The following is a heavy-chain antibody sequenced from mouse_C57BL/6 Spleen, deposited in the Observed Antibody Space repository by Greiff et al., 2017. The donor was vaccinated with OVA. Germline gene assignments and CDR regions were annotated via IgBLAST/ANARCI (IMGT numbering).Heavy chain of an antibody. J-gene: IGHJ3*01. CDR3: ARSKRGLAWFAY. V-gene: IGHV1-75*01. D-gene: IGHD2-2*01. CDR2: IFPGSGST. CDR1: GYTFTDYY. Sequence: QVHVKQSGPELVKPGASVKISCKASGYTFTDYYINWVKQRPGQGLEWIGWIFPGSGSTYYNEKFKGKATLTVDKSSSTAYMLLSSLTSEDSAVYFCARSKRGLAWFAYWGQGTLVTVSA.